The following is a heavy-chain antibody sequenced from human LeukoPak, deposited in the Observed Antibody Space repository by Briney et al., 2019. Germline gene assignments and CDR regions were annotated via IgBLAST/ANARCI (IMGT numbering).Heavy chain of an antibody. CDR3: ARGDLRSDYYDSSGYYWDAFDI. CDR1: GYTFTNYD. D-gene: IGHD3-22*01. Sequence: ASVKVSCKASGYTFTNYDINWVRQATGQGLEWMGWMNPNSDNTGYAQKFQGRVTMTRNTSISTAYMELSSLRSEDTAAYYCARGDLRSDYYDSSGYYWDAFDIWGQGTMVTVSS. V-gene: IGHV1-8*01. J-gene: IGHJ3*02. CDR2: MNPNSDNT.